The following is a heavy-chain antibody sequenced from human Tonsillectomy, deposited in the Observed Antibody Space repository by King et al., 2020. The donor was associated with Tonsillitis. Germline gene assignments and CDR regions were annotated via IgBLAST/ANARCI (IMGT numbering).Heavy chain of an antibody. Sequence: EVQLVESGGGLVQPGGSLRLSCAASGFTFSSYEMNWVRQAPGKGVAGVSYISSRGSTISYADSVKGRFTNARDDAKNSLYLQMNRRRAEDTAVYYCATLAARREVDYWGQGTLVIVSS. V-gene: IGHV3-48*03. D-gene: IGHD6-6*01. CDR3: ATLAARREVDY. J-gene: IGHJ4*02. CDR1: GFTFSSYE. CDR2: ISSRGSTI.